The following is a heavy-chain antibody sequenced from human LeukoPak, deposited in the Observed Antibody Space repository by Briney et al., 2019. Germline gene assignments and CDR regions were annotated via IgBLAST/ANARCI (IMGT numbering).Heavy chain of an antibody. V-gene: IGHV1-46*01. CDR3: ARRYFYYYYMDV. Sequence: ASVKVSCKASGGTFSSYSISWVRQAPGQGREWMGLINPTGGSTGYAQKFQGRVTMTRDMSTSTDYMELSSLRSEDTAIYYCARRYFYYYYMDVWGKGTTVTVSS. CDR2: INPTGGST. CDR1: GGTFSSYS. J-gene: IGHJ6*03.